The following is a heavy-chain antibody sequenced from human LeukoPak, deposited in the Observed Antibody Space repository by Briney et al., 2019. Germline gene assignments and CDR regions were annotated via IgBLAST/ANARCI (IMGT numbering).Heavy chain of an antibody. CDR1: GFTFSSYA. Sequence: GGSLRLSCAASGFTFSSYAMHWVRQAPGKGLEWVAVISYDGSNKYYADSVKGRFTISRDNSKNTLYLQMNSLRAEDTAVYYCARAALRFLEWFDTPYFDYWGQGTLVTVSS. CDR2: ISYDGSNK. D-gene: IGHD3-3*01. V-gene: IGHV3-30*04. J-gene: IGHJ4*02. CDR3: ARAALRFLEWFDTPYFDY.